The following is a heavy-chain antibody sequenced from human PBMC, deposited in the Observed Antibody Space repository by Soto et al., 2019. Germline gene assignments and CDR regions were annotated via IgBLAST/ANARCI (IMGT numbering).Heavy chain of an antibody. V-gene: IGHV3-74*01. CDR1: GFSFSSYF. CDR2: VPGDGSRA. Sequence: EVQLVESGGGSVQPGGSLRLSCAASGFSFSSYFMAWVRQAPGEGLVSVSHVPGDGSRASYADSVRGRFTISRDNAKNTLYLQMDSLRDEDTAIYYCARENWYSLDVWDQGTTVTVSS. CDR3: ARENWYSLDV. D-gene: IGHD1-26*01. J-gene: IGHJ6*02.